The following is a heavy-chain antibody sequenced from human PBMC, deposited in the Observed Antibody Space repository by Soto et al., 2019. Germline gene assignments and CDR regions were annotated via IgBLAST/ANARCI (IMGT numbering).Heavy chain of an antibody. CDR3: ARIVVLVVTSTYNWFDP. D-gene: IGHD2-15*01. J-gene: IGHJ5*02. CDR1: GYTFTNYD. V-gene: IGHV1-18*01. Sequence: ASVKVSCKASGYTFTNYDISWVRQAPGQGLEWMGWISAENGNTNYAQNFQGRLTMTTDTSTSTAYLELRSLTSDDTAIYYCARIVVLVVTSTYNWFDPWGQGTLVTVSS. CDR2: ISAENGNT.